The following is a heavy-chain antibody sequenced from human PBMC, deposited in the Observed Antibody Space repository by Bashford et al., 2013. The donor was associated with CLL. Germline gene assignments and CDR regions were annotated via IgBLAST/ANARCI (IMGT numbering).Heavy chain of an antibody. CDR3: ARPTMTAPRAFDI. CDR2: IDPNNGGT. D-gene: IGHD2-21*02. V-gene: IGHV1-2*06. J-gene: IGHJ3*02. Sequence: ASVKVSCRASGYTFTTYYIHWIRQAPGQGLEWLGRIDPNNGGTIFAQSFQGRVTMTRDTSITTTYMELNSLTSDDSAVYYCARPTMTAPRAFDIWGQGTVVTVSS. CDR1: GYTFTTYY.